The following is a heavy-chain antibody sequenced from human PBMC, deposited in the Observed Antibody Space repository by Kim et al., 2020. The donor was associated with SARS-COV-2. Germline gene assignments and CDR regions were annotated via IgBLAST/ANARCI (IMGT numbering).Heavy chain of an antibody. CDR3: ARDLDDYGDYRVFDY. Sequence: QKFQGRVTITADESTSTAYMELSSLRSEDTAVYYCARDLDDYGDYRVFDYWGQGTLVTVSS. D-gene: IGHD4-17*01. J-gene: IGHJ4*02. V-gene: IGHV1-69*01.